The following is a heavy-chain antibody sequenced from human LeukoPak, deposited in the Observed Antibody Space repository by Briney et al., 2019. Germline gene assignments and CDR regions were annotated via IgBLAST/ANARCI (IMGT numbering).Heavy chain of an antibody. D-gene: IGHD6-13*01. CDR3: ARIIAASATWDY. V-gene: IGHV1-46*01. Sequence: ASVKVSCKASGYTFTTYYLHWVRQAPGQGLDWMGLINPSGGSTSYAQKFQGRVTMTRDTSTSTVYMELSSLRSEDTAVYYCARIIAASATWDYWGQGTLVTVSS. J-gene: IGHJ4*02. CDR2: INPSGGST. CDR1: GYTFTTYY.